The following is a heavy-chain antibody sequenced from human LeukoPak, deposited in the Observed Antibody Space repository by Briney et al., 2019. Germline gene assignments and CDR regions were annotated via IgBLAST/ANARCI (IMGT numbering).Heavy chain of an antibody. J-gene: IGHJ4*02. CDR1: GYSISSGYY. CDR2: IYHSGST. Sequence: SETLSLTCTVSGYSISSGYYWGWIRQPPGKGLEWIGSIYHSGSTYYNPSLKSRVTISVDTSKNQFSLKLSSVTAADTAVYYCARDVHDILPTYWGQGTLVTVSS. D-gene: IGHD3-9*01. CDR3: ARDVHDILPTY. V-gene: IGHV4-38-2*02.